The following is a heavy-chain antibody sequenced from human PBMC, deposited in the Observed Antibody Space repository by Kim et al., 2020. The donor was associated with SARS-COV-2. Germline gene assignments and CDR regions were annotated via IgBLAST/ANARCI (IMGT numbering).Heavy chain of an antibody. V-gene: IGHV3-11*05. D-gene: IGHD6-13*01. J-gene: IGHJ4*02. CDR1: GFTFSDYY. CDR3: ARVPVGSSSWYYFDY. CDR2: ISSSSSYT. Sequence: GGSLRLSCAASGFTFSDYYMSWIRQAPGKGLEWVSYISSSSSYTNYADSVKGRFTISRDNAKNSLYLQMNSLRAEDTAVYYCARVPVGSSSWYYFDYRGQGTLVTVSS.